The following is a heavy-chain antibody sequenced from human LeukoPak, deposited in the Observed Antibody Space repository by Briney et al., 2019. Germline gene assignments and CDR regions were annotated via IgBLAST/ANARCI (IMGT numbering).Heavy chain of an antibody. CDR1: APTFRSYG. J-gene: IGHJ2*01. CDR3: VRATSGFDL. D-gene: IGHD1-26*01. Sequence: PRRSLRPSCAPAAPTFRSYGTHSVRHGTRKRLEWVSSISTAADTYYPGSVKGPFTISRENGNDSLYLQMNSLRAGDTAVYYCVRATSGFDLWGRGTLVTVSS. CDR2: ISTAADT. V-gene: IGHV3-13*04.